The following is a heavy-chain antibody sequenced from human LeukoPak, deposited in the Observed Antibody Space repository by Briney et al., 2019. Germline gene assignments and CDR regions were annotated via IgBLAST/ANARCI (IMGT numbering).Heavy chain of an antibody. CDR1: GFTVSSNY. J-gene: IGHJ4*02. Sequence: GGSLRLSCAASGFTVSSNYMIWVRQAPGKGLEWGSVIYSGGSTYYADSVKGRFTISRDNSKNTLYLQMNSLRAEDTAVYYCAKLLEYSSSYPFDYWGQGTLVTVSS. V-gene: IGHV3-53*01. CDR2: IYSGGST. D-gene: IGHD6-6*01. CDR3: AKLLEYSSSYPFDY.